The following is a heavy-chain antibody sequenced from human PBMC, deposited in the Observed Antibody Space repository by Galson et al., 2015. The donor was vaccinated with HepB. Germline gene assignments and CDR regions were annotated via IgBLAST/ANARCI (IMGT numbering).Heavy chain of an antibody. CDR3: ARDPYGIVVVTEYFQH. D-gene: IGHD2-21*01. J-gene: IGHJ1*01. Sequence: SVKVSCKASGYTFTGYYMHWVRQAPGQGLEWMGRINPNSGGTNYAQKFQGRVTMTRDTSISTAYMELSRLRSDDTAVYYCARDPYGIVVVTEYFQHWGQGTLVTVSS. CDR1: GYTFTGYY. V-gene: IGHV1-2*06. CDR2: INPNSGGT.